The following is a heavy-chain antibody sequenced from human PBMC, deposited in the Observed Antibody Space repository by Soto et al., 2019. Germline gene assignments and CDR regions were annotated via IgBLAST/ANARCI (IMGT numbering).Heavy chain of an antibody. CDR2: IDTYNSHT. J-gene: IGHJ4*02. D-gene: IGHD2-15*01. CDR3: AREYCSGGSCYGPDY. Sequence: ASVKVSCKASGYTFTTYGISWVRQAPGQGLEWMAWIDTYNSHTNYAQKFQGRVTMTTDTSTSTAYMELRSLRSDDTAVYYCAREYCSGGSCYGPDYWGQGTLVTVSS. V-gene: IGHV1-18*01. CDR1: GYTFTTYG.